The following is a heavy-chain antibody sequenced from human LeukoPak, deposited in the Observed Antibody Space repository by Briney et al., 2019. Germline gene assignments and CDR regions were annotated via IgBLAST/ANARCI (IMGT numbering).Heavy chain of an antibody. CDR3: ARHVRYYDILTGYSSGNWFDP. CDR2: IYYSGST. D-gene: IGHD3-9*01. J-gene: IGHJ5*02. Sequence: SETLSLTCTVSGGSISSSSYYWGWIRQPPGKGLEWIANIYYSGSTYYNPSLKSRVTISADTSKNQFSLKLSSVTAADTAVYYCARHVRYYDILTGYSSGNWFDPWGQGTLVTVSS. CDR1: GGSISSSSYY. V-gene: IGHV4-39*01.